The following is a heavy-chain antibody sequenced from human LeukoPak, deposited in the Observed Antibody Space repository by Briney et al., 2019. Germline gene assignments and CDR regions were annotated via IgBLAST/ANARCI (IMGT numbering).Heavy chain of an antibody. CDR1: GFTFRGYE. D-gene: IGHD2-2*02. Sequence: GGSLRFSCAASGFTFRGYEMNWVRQAPGKGLEWVSYISSSGRTIHYADSVKGRFTVSRDNAKNSLYLQMNSLRAKDTAVYYCARDPGYCSGASCYTFFDSWGQGTLVTVSS. V-gene: IGHV3-48*03. CDR2: ISSSGRTI. J-gene: IGHJ4*02. CDR3: ARDPGYCSGASCYTFFDS.